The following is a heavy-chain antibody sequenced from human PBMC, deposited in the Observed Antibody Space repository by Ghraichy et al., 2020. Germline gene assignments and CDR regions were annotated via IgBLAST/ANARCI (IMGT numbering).Heavy chain of an antibody. D-gene: IGHD4-11*01. Sequence: GGSLRLSCAASGFTFSSYAMSWVRQAPGTGLEWVSSIPGGGVTTYYADSVKGRFTISRDNSKNTVYLQMNSLRAEDTAVYYCARDAFSSCCSNYIWGQGALVTVSS. V-gene: IGHV3-23*01. J-gene: IGHJ4*02. CDR3: ARDAFSSCCSNYI. CDR2: IPGGGVTT. CDR1: GFTFSSYA.